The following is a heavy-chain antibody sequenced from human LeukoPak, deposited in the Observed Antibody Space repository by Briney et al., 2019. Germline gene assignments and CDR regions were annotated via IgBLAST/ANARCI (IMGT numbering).Heavy chain of an antibody. CDR3: ARGSGRYYYYGVDV. D-gene: IGHD7-27*01. CDR2: IYYSGTTSGST. CDR1: GGSIRSSY. J-gene: IGHJ6*02. V-gene: IGHV4-59*01. Sequence: PSETLSLTCTVYGGSIRSSYWSWIRQPPGKGLEWIGHIYYSGTTSGSTNYNPSLKSRVTISVDTSKNQFSLQVRSVTAADTAVYYCARGSGRYYYYGVDVWGQGTTVTVSS.